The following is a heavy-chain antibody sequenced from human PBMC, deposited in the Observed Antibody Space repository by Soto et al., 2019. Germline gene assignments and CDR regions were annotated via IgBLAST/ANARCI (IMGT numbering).Heavy chain of an antibody. D-gene: IGHD1-7*01. CDR1: GGSISSYY. J-gene: IGHJ6*02. V-gene: IGHV4-59*01. Sequence: PSETLSLTCTVSGGSISSYYGSWIRQTPGKGLEWIGYISYIGSTNYNPSLKSRVTISVDTSKNQFSLKLSSVTAADTAVYYCAREGLITGTTYYYYGMDVWGQGTTVTVSS. CDR3: AREGLITGTTYYYYGMDV. CDR2: ISYIGST.